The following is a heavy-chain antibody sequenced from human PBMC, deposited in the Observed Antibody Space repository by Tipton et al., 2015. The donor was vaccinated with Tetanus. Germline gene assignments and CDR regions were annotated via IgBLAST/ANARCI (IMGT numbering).Heavy chain of an antibody. Sequence: SLRLSCAASGFSFNVYSMSWVRQAPGKGLEWVANIKQDGSETSYVDSVKGRFTVSRDNAKNSLSLQMNSLRAEDTAVYYCARGLRRLFCTSASCHPNWCDPWGQGTLVTVSS. CDR3: ARGLRRLFCTSASCHPNWCDP. CDR1: GFSFNVYS. D-gene: IGHD2-2*01. J-gene: IGHJ5*02. CDR2: IKQDGSET. V-gene: IGHV3-7*01.